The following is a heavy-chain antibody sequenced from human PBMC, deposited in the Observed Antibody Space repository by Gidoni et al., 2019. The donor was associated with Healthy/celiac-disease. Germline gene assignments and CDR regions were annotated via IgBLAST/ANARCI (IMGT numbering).Heavy chain of an antibody. CDR1: GFTFDDYA. CDR3: AKEARITYYDFWSGNWFDP. CDR2: FSWNIGSI. Sequence: EVQLVESGGGLVQPGRSRRVSCEASGFTFDDYAMHLVRQGPGKVLECVSVFSWNIGSIGYADSVNGRFTISRDNAKNSLYLQMNSLRAEDTALYYCAKEARITYYDFWSGNWFDPWGQGTLVTVSS. D-gene: IGHD3-3*01. V-gene: IGHV3-9*01. J-gene: IGHJ5*02.